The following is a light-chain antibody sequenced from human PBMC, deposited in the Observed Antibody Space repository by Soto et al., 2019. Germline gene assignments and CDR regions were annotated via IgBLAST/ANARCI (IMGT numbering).Light chain of an antibody. V-gene: IGLV2-11*01. CDR3: CSYVSSKTYL. Sequence: QSALTQPRSVSGSPGQSVTISCTGTSSDVGSYYFVSWYQQHPGKAPKIIIYDVTKRPSGVPDRFSGSKSDNTASLTISGLQTEDEADYYCCSYVSSKTYLFGTGTKVTVL. J-gene: IGLJ1*01. CDR1: SSDVGSYYF. CDR2: DVT.